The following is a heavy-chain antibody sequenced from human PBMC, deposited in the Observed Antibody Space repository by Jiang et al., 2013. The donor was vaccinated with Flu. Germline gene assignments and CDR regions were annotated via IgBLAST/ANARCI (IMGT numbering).Heavy chain of an antibody. Sequence: SGAEVKKPGASVQVSCKASGYTFTTYAIHWVRQAPGQRLEWMGSINAGNGNTKYSQKFQGRVTFTRDTSASTAYMELSSLRFEDTAVYYCARGPIFGVVPYDYWGQGTLVTVSS. D-gene: IGHD3-3*01. V-gene: IGHV1-3*01. CDR1: GYTFTTYA. CDR2: INAGNGNT. J-gene: IGHJ4*02. CDR3: ARGPIFGVVPYDY.